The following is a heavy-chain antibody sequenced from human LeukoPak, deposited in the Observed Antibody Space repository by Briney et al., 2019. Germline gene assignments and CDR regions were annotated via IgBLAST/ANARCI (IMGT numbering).Heavy chain of an antibody. CDR3: ARSQGGNTLWFDP. Sequence: GASVTVSCKASGYTFTSYYMHWVRQAPGQGLEWMGIINTSGGSTTYAQKFQGRVSMTRDTSTSTVYLEVSSLRSEDTAVYYCARSQGGNTLWFDPWGQGTLVTVSS. D-gene: IGHD4-23*01. CDR2: INTSGGST. V-gene: IGHV1-46*01. CDR1: GYTFTSYY. J-gene: IGHJ5*02.